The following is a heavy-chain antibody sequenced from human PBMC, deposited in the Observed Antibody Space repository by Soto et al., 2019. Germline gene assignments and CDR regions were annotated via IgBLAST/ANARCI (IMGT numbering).Heavy chain of an antibody. CDR2: IYYSGST. CDR1: GGSISSGDYY. V-gene: IGHV4-30-4*01. CDR3: ARDGSRGPSLFDY. D-gene: IGHD3-10*01. Sequence: SETLSLTCTVSGGSISSGDYYWSWIRQPPGKGLEWIGYIYYSGSTYYNPSLKSRVTISVDTSKNQFSLKLSSVTAADTAVYYCARDGSRGPSLFDYWGQGTLVTVSS. J-gene: IGHJ4*02.